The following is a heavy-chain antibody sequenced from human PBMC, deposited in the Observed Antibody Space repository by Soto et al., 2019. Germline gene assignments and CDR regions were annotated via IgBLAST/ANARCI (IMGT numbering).Heavy chain of an antibody. J-gene: IGHJ5*02. CDR1: GFTFSSYG. CDR3: ARGGKGQDYDFWSGYTNWFDP. D-gene: IGHD3-3*01. V-gene: IGHV3-21*01. CDR2: ISSSSSYI. Sequence: GSLRLSCAASGFTFSSYGMHWVRQAPGKGLEWVSSISSSSSYIYYADSVKGRFTISRDNAKNSLYLQMNSLRAEDTAVYYCARGGKGQDYDFWSGYTNWFDPWGQGTLVTVSS.